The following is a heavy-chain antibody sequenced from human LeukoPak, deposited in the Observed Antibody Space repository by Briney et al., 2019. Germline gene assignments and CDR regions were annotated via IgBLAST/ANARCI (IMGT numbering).Heavy chain of an antibody. V-gene: IGHV4-30-2*01. CDR2: IYHSGST. Sequence: SETLSLTCTVSGGSISSGGYYWSWIRQPPGKGLEWIGYIYHSGSTYYNPSLKSRVTISVDRSKNQFSLKLSSVTAADTAVYYCARDPSLRVVAVAPPGAFDIWGQGTMVTVSS. D-gene: IGHD6-19*01. CDR3: ARDPSLRVVAVAPPGAFDI. CDR1: GGSISSGGYY. J-gene: IGHJ3*02.